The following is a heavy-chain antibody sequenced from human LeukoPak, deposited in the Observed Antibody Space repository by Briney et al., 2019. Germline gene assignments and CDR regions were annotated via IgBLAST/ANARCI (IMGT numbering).Heavy chain of an antibody. CDR2: IKQDGSAQ. CDR3: AKGIFYCDY. J-gene: IGHJ4*02. V-gene: IGHV3-7*01. Sequence: GGSLRLSCAAYGFTFSRYWMNWVRQAPGKGLEWVANIKQDGSAQNYADSVKGRFTISRDNSKNTLYLQMNSLRAEDTAVYYCAKGIFYCDYWGQGTLVTVSS. CDR1: GFTFSRYW. D-gene: IGHD2/OR15-2a*01.